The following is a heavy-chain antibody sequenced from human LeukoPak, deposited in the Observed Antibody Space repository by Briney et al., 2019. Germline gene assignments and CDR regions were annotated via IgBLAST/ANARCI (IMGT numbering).Heavy chain of an antibody. Sequence: TGGSLRLSCAASGFTFSNYGMHWVRQATGKGLEWVSLIYNDGRTYYADSVKGRCTISRDNLKNVLYLQMNSLRAEDTAVYYCARGGSYLSAFDIWGQGTMVTVSS. CDR1: GFTFSNYG. CDR2: IYNDGRT. J-gene: IGHJ3*02. CDR3: ARGGSYLSAFDI. V-gene: IGHV3-NL1*01. D-gene: IGHD1-26*01.